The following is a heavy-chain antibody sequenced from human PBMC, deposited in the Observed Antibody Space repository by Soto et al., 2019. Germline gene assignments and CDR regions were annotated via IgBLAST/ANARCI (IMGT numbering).Heavy chain of an antibody. CDR3: AREGFYCAYNFAHGKQLWSFDF. V-gene: IGHV4-4*07. CDR2: IFSSGTT. Sequence: SRWSTNHYYKSWVRQLAGKGLEWIGRIFSSGTTSFNRSLDSRVAMSLDTTNNHFSLKLSCVAAADMGVYYCAREGFYCAYNFAHGKQLWSFDFWGQGALVTVSS. D-gene: IGHD2-21*01. CDR1: RWSTNHYY. J-gene: IGHJ4*02.